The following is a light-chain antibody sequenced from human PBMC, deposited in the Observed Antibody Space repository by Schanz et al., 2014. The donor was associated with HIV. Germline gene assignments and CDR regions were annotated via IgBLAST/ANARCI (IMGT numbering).Light chain of an antibody. CDR3: CSYAGSSTLV. CDR2: EVN. V-gene: IGLV2-23*02. CDR1: TSDVGSYNL. Sequence: QSALTQPASVSGSPGQSITISCTGTTSDVGSYNLVSWYQQHPGKAPKLMIYEVNKRPSGVSNRFSGSKSGNTASLTISGLRAEDEADYYCCSYAGSSTLVFGGGTKLTVL. J-gene: IGLJ3*02.